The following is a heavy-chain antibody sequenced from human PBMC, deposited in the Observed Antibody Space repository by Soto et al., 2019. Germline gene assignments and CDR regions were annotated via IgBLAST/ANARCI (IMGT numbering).Heavy chain of an antibody. CDR2: INHSGST. J-gene: IGHJ3*02. V-gene: IGHV4-34*01. D-gene: IGHD4-17*01. CDR3: ARDDYCGDAFDM. Sequence: SETLSLTCTVSAGSYSAYYSGWIRKPRGKGVEWTGVINHSGSTSCTSSLKSGGTVSVDTSKNQFSLKLSSVTAADSSVYYWARDDYCGDAFDMWCRGRMV. CDR1: AGSYSAYY.